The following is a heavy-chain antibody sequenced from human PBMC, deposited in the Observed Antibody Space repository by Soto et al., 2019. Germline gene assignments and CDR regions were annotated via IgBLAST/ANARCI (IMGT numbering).Heavy chain of an antibody. CDR3: ARGRRDTAMVSDFDY. V-gene: IGHV4-34*01. D-gene: IGHD5-18*01. CDR1: GGSFSGYY. Sequence: ESLSLTCAVYGGSFSGYYWSWIRQPPGKGLEWIGEINHSGSTNYNPSLKSRVTISVDTSKNQFSLKLSSVTAADTAVYYCARGRRDTAMVSDFDYWGQGTLVTVSS. J-gene: IGHJ4*02. CDR2: INHSGST.